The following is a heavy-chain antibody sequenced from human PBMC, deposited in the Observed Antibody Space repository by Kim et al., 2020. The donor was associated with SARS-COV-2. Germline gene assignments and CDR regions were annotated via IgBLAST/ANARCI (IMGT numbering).Heavy chain of an antibody. CDR3: ARHGNMVRGVISYYYGMDV. CDR1: GGSISSYY. J-gene: IGHJ6*02. D-gene: IGHD3-10*01. CDR2: IYYSGST. V-gene: IGHV4-59*08. Sequence: SQTLSLTCTVSGGSISSYYWSWIRQPPGKGLEWIGFIYYSGSTTYNPSLKSRVTLSVDTSKNQFSLKLTSVTAADTAVYFCARHGNMVRGVISYYYGMDVWGQGTTVTVSS.